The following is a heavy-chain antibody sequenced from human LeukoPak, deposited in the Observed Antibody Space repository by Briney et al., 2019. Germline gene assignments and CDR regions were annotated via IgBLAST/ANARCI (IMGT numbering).Heavy chain of an antibody. CDR2: IYYSGST. Sequence: PSETLSLTCTVSGGSVSSGSYYWSWIRQPPGKELEWIGYIYYSGSTTYNPSLKSRVTISVDTSKNQFSLKLNSVTAADTAVYYCARHQGQLAIDYWGQGTLVTVSS. J-gene: IGHJ4*02. D-gene: IGHD6-6*01. CDR3: ARHQGQLAIDY. V-gene: IGHV4-61*01. CDR1: GGSVSSGSYY.